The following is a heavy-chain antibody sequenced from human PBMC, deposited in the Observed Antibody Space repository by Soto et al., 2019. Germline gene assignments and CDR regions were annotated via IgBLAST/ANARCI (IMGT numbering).Heavy chain of an antibody. CDR3: AKDRMSGVVIIDY. Sequence: GGSLRLSCAASRFTFSSYGMHWVRQAPGKGLEWVAVISYDGSNKYYADSVKGRFTISRDNSKNTLYLQMNSLRAEDTAVYYCAKDRMSGVVIIDYWGQGILVTVSS. CDR1: RFTFSSYG. D-gene: IGHD3-3*01. V-gene: IGHV3-30*18. J-gene: IGHJ4*02. CDR2: ISYDGSNK.